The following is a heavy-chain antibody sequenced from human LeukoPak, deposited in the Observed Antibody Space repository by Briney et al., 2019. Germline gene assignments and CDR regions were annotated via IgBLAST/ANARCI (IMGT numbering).Heavy chain of an antibody. CDR2: ISGSGGST. CDR1: GFTFSSYG. V-gene: IGHV3-23*01. CDR3: RDPFDY. Sequence: GGSLRLSCAGSGFTFSSYGMTWVRQAPGKGLEWVSSISGSGGSTFYAYSVKGRFTISRDNSKNTLYLQMNSLRAEDTAVYYCRDPFDYWGQGTLVTISS. J-gene: IGHJ4*02.